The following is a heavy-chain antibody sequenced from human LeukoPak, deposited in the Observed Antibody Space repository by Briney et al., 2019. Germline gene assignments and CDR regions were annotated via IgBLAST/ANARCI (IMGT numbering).Heavy chain of an antibody. CDR2: IYPGDSDT. CDR3: ARTSSSWRYYYYYMDV. J-gene: IGHJ6*03. V-gene: IGHV5-51*01. Sequence: GESLKISCKGSGYSFTSYWIGWVRQMPGKGLEWMGIIYPGDSDTRYSPSFQGQVTISADKSISTAYLQWSSLKASDTAMYYCARTSSSWRYYYYYMDVWGKGTTVTVSS. D-gene: IGHD6-13*01. CDR1: GYSFTSYW.